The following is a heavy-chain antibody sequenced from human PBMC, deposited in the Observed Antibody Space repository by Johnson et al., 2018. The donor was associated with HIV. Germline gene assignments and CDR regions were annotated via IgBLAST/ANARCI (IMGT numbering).Heavy chain of an antibody. CDR1: GFTFSSYA. CDR3: AKGHCIAAAGVGAACHAFDI. Sequence: VQLVESGGGLVQPGGSLRLSCAASGFTFSSYAMSWVRQAPGKGLEWVLAISGHGGSTYYADSVKGRFTISRYHAKNTLYLQMNSLRAEDTAVYYCAKGHCIAAAGVGAACHAFDIWGQGTMVTVSS. J-gene: IGHJ3*02. D-gene: IGHD6-13*01. CDR2: ISGHGGST. V-gene: IGHV3-23*04.